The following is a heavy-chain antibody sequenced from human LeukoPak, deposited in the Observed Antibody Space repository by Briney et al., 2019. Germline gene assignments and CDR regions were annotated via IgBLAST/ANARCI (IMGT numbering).Heavy chain of an antibody. CDR2: ISGSGDST. CDR1: GFTFSTYA. D-gene: IGHD2-8*01. V-gene: IGHV3-23*01. J-gene: IGHJ4*02. Sequence: GGSLRLSCAASGFTFSTYAMSWARQAPGKGLEWVSGISGSGDSTYYADSVKGRFTISRDNSKNTLYLQMSSLRAEDTAVYYCAKDRSDNNTWYAGSHWGQGTLVTVSS. CDR3: AKDRSDNNTWYAGSH.